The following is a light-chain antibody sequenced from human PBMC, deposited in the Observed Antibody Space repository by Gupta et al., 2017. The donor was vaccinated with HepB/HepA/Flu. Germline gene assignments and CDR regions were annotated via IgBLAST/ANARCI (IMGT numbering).Light chain of an antibody. Sequence: QSALTQPASVSGSPGQSITISCTGTNSDVGSYSHVSWYQQYPAKGPKIMIYDVSSRPSWTSNRFSGSQAGNTASLTISGLQAEDEADYYCSSYTGDRSLVFGGGTKVTVL. CDR2: DVS. CDR3: SSYTGDRSLV. V-gene: IGLV2-14*03. J-gene: IGLJ2*01. CDR1: NSDVGSYSH.